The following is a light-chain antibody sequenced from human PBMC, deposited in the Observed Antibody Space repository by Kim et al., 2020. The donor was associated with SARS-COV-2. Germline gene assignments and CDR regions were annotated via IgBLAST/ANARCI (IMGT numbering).Light chain of an antibody. Sequence: SSELTQDPAVSVALGQTVRITCQGDSLRSYYASWYQQKPGQAPVPVIYGKNNRPSGIPDRSSGFSSGNTASLTITGAQAEDEADYYCNSRDSSGNHWVFG. CDR3: NSRDSSGNHWV. V-gene: IGLV3-19*01. J-gene: IGLJ3*02. CDR2: GKN. CDR1: SLRSYY.